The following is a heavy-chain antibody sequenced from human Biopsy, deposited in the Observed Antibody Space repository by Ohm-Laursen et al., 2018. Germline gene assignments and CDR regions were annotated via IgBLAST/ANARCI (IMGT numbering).Heavy chain of an antibody. CDR2: IYPGGST. Sequence: SDTLSLTCNVSGGDINNYYWNRIRQPPRKGLEGIGRIYPGGSTNYNPSLKSRVTMSVDTSKKQLSLRLRSVTAADTAMYYCASVVLGPTNDAFDLWGQGTMVVVSS. CDR1: GGDINNYY. CDR3: ASVVLGPTNDAFDL. J-gene: IGHJ3*01. V-gene: IGHV4-4*07. D-gene: IGHD3-22*01.